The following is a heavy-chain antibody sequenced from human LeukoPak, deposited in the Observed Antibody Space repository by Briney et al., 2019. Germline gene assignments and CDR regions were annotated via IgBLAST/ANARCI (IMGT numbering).Heavy chain of an antibody. CDR2: ISNDGSSQ. D-gene: IGHD2-15*01. V-gene: IGHV3-30*03. CDR1: GFAFSSYA. Sequence: GGSLRLSCAASGFAFSSYAMSWVRQAPGKGLEWVAVISNDGSSQYYADSVKGRFTISRDNSKNTLYLQMNSLRPEDTAVYYCASEEVVAARRDYWGQGILVTVSS. J-gene: IGHJ4*02. CDR3: ASEEVVAARRDY.